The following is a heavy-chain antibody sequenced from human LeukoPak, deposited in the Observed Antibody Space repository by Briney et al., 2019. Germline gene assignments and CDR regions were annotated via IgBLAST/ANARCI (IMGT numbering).Heavy chain of an antibody. J-gene: IGHJ6*02. CDR3: ARDPLRKTTTVTTHYYYGMDV. CDR2: INPSGGST. CDR1: GYTFTSYY. V-gene: IGHV1-46*01. Sequence: GASVKVSCKASGYTFTSYYMHWVRQAPGQGLEWMGIINPSGGSTSYAQKFQGRVTMTRDTSTSTVYMELSSLRSEDTAVYYCARDPLRKTTTVTTHYYYGMDVWGQGTTVTVSS. D-gene: IGHD4-11*01.